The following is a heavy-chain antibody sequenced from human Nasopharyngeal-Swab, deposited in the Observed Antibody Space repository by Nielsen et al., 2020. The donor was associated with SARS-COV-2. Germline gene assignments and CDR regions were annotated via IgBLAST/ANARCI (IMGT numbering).Heavy chain of an antibody. CDR2: INPGNGNT. J-gene: IGHJ6*03. D-gene: IGHD3-16*01. Sequence: WVRQAPGQRLEWMGWINPGNGNTKYSQEFQGRVTITRDTPASTAYMELSSLRSEDTAIYYCARDLGGYYYYMDVWGKGTTVPVSS. CDR3: ARDLGGYYYYMDV. V-gene: IGHV1-3*01.